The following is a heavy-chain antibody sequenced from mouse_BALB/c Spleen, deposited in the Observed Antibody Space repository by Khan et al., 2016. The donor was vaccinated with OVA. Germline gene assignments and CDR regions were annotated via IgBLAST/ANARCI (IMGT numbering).Heavy chain of an antibody. J-gene: IGHJ3*01. CDR2: IDPYDSET. Sequence: VQLQQSGAELVRPGASVKLSCEASGYTFTSYWMNWVKQSPEQGLEWIGRIDPYDSETHYNQNFKDKAILTVDKSSSTAYMQLSSRTSEDSAVYYWARNPCAYWGQGTLVTVSA. V-gene: IGHV1-52*01. CDR3: ARNPCAY. CDR1: GYTFTSYW.